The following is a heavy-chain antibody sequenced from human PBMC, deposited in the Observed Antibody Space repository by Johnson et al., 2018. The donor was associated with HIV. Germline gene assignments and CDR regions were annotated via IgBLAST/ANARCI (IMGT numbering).Heavy chain of an antibody. Sequence: VQLVESGGGVVQPGRSLRLSCAASGFNLSWVRQAPGKGLEWVANVKRHGRETYYVDSVKGRFTISRDNAKKSLSLQMNSLRAEDTAVYYCASGRSYYLGGAFDIWGQGTMVTVSS. CDR2: VKRHGRET. J-gene: IGHJ3*02. CDR1: GFN. D-gene: IGHD1-26*01. CDR3: ASGRSYYLGGAFDI. V-gene: IGHV3-7*01.